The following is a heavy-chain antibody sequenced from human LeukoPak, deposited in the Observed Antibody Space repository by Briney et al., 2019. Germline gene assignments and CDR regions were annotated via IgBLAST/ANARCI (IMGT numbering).Heavy chain of an antibody. CDR1: GYTFSSYG. CDR2: INAYNGNT. CDR3: ARHVPKTYYYDSSGFFFDY. Sequence: ASVKVSCKASGYTFSSYGFSWVRQAPGQGLEWMGWINAYNGNTNYAQNLQGRVTMTTDTSTSTAYMELRSLRSDDTAVYYCARHVPKTYYYDSSGFFFDYWGQGTLVTVSS. V-gene: IGHV1-18*01. J-gene: IGHJ4*02. D-gene: IGHD3-22*01.